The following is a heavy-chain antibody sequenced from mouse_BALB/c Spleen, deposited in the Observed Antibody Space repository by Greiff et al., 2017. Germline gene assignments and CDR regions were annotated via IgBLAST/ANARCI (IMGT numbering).Heavy chain of an antibody. CDR3: AREDYDVFAY. D-gene: IGHD2-4*01. CDR1: GYSITSDYA. V-gene: IGHV3-2*02. CDR2: ISYSGST. Sequence: EVKLQESGPGLVKPSQSLSLTCTVTGYSITSDYAWNWIRQFPGNKLEWMGYISYSGSTSYNPSLKSRISITRDTSKNQFFLQLNSVTTEDTATYYCAREDYDVFAYWGQGTLVTVSA. J-gene: IGHJ3*01.